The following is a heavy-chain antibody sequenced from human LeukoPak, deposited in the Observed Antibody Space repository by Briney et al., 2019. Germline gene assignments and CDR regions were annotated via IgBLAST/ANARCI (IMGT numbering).Heavy chain of an antibody. CDR2: IYYSGST. CDR1: GGSISSYY. Sequence: PSETLSLTCTVSGGSISSYYWSWIRQPPGKGLEWIGYIYYSGSTNYNPSLKSRVTISVDTSKNQFSLKLSSVTAADTAVYYCARAPHPSSSSQQIDYWGQGTLVTVSS. J-gene: IGHJ4*02. V-gene: IGHV4-59*01. CDR3: ARAPHPSSSSQQIDY. D-gene: IGHD6-6*01.